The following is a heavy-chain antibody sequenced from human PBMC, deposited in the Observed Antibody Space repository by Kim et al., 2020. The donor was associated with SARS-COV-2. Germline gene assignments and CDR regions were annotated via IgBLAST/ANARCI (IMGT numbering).Heavy chain of an antibody. V-gene: IGHV3-15*01. D-gene: IGHD1-1*01. CDR3: TTLGQTSPLDY. J-gene: IGHJ4*02. Sequence: DYAAPVKGRFTIARDDSKNTLYLQMNSLKTEDTAVYYCTTLGQTSPLDYWGQGTLVTVSS.